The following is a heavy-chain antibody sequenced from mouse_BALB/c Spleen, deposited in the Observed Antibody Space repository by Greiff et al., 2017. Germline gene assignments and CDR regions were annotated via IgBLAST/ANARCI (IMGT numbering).Heavy chain of an antibody. CDR2: INPSNGGT. D-gene: IGHD2-1*01. J-gene: IGHJ4*01. CDR3: TTYGNSFYYAMDY. CDR1: GYTFTSYY. V-gene: IGHV1S81*02. Sequence: QVQLQQPGAELVKPGASVKLSCKASGYTFTSYYMYWVKQRPGQGLEWIGGINPSNGGTNFNEKFKSKATLTVDKSSSTAYMQLSSLTSEDSAVYYCTTYGNSFYYAMDYWGQGTSVTVSS.